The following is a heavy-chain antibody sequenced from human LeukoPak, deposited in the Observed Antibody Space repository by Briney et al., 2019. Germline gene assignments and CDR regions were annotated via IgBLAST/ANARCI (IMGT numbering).Heavy chain of an antibody. V-gene: IGHV1-8*01. CDR3: ARKLWFGELLDP. D-gene: IGHD3-10*01. CDR1: GDTFTSYD. Sequence: ASVKVSCKASGDTFTSYDINWVRQATGQGLEWMGWMNPNSGNTGYAQKFQGRVTMTRNTSISTAYMELSSLRSEDTAVYYCARKLWFGELLDPWGQGTLVTVSS. J-gene: IGHJ5*02. CDR2: MNPNSGNT.